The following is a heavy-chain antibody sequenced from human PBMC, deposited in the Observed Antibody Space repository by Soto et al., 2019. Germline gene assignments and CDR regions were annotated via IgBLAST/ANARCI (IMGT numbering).Heavy chain of an antibody. V-gene: IGHV1-69*01. CDR2: IVPLFGTT. J-gene: IGHJ5*02. CDR1: GGTFTNYT. CDR3: ARSQEYSSGWYHSFDP. Sequence: QVQLVQSGAEVKKPGSSVKVSCKASGGTFTNYTLNWVRQAPGQVLECWGGIVPLFGTTNYSPKFRGRVKITADEPTDTAYMDLSSVRSEDTALYCCARSQEYSSGWYHSFDPWGQGTLVTVSS. D-gene: IGHD6-19*01.